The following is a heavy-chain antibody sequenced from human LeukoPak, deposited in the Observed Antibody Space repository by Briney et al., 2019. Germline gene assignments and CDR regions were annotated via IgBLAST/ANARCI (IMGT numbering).Heavy chain of an antibody. CDR2: ISAYNGNT. D-gene: IGHD3-22*01. J-gene: IGHJ4*02. CDR3: ARETYYYDSSGYSILSGYFDY. Sequence: GASVKVSCKASGYTFTSYGISWVRQAPGQGLEWMGWISAYNGNTNYAQKLQGRVTMTTDTSTSTAYMELRSLRSDDTAVYYCARETYYYDSSGYSILSGYFDYWGQGTLVTVSS. V-gene: IGHV1-18*01. CDR1: GYTFTSYG.